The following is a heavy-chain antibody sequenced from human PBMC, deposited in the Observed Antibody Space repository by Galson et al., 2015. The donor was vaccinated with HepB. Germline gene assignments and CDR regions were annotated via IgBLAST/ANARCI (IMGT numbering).Heavy chain of an antibody. CDR3: ARGNDGYGYFDQ. CDR2: IKSDGSST. J-gene: IGHJ4*02. D-gene: IGHD5-18*01. CDR1: GFSLSGYW. Sequence: SLRLSCEASGFSLSGYWMHWVRQAPGKGLVWVSRIKSDGSSTSYADSVKGRFTISRDNDKNTMYLQMNSLRVEDTAVYYCARGNDGYGYFDQSGQGSLVTVSS. V-gene: IGHV3-74*01.